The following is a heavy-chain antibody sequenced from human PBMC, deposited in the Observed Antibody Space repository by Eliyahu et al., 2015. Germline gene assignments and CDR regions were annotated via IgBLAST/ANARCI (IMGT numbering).Heavy chain of an antibody. CDR2: ISGGGGGT. V-gene: IGHV3-23*01. D-gene: IGHD2-2*02. CDR1: GFTFSSYA. CDR3: AKYTDYYYMDV. J-gene: IGHJ6*03. Sequence: EVQLLESGGGLVQPGGSLRLXXXASGFTFSSYAMSWVRQAPGKGLEWVSAISGGGGGTYYADSVKGRFTISRDNSKNTLYLHMNSLRAEDTAVYYCAKYTDYYYMDVWGKGTTVTVSS.